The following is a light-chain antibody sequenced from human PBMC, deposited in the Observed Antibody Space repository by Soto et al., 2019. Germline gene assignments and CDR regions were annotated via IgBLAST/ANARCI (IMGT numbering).Light chain of an antibody. CDR3: QQYGSSPQGIT. V-gene: IGKV3-20*01. CDR2: GAS. Sequence: EIVLTQSPGTLSLSPGERATLSCRASQSVSSSYLAWYQQKPGQAPRLLIYGASSRATGIPDRFSGSGSGKDFTLTISRLEPEDFALYYCQQYGSSPQGITFGQGTRLEIK. J-gene: IGKJ5*01. CDR1: QSVSSSY.